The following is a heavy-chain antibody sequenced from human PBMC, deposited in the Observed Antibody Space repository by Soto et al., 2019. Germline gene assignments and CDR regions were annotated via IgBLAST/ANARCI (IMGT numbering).Heavy chain of an antibody. Sequence: PSETLSLTCNVSGGSISSGGYYWNWIRQHPGKGLEWIGYIYYSGSTSYNPSLKSRVAISLDTSKNHFSLKLSSVTAADTAVYYCARAPQGYGALYYFDYWGQGTLVTVSS. J-gene: IGHJ4*02. CDR1: GGSISSGGYY. D-gene: IGHD4-17*01. V-gene: IGHV4-31*03. CDR3: ARAPQGYGALYYFDY. CDR2: IYYSGST.